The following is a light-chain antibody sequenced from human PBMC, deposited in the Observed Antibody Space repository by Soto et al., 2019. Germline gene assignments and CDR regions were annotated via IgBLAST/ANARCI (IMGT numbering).Light chain of an antibody. V-gene: IGLV1-40*01. J-gene: IGLJ2*01. CDR1: SSNIGAGYD. CDR3: QSYDSSLSAVV. Sequence: QSVLTQPPSVSGAPGQRVTISCTGSSSNIGAGYDVHWYQQLPGTAPKLLIYGNSNRPSGVPDRFSGSKSGTSASLAITGLQAEGEPDYYRQSYDSSLSAVVFGGGTKLTVL. CDR2: GNS.